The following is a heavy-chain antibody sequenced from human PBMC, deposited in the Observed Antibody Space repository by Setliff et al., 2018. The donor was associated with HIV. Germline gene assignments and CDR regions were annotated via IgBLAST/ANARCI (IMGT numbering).Heavy chain of an antibody. CDR3: AKPRHSYDVSGYHSYFDY. V-gene: IGHV3-23*01. CDR1: GFTFSSYA. J-gene: IGHJ4*02. D-gene: IGHD3-22*01. Sequence: GGSLRLSCAASGFTFSSYAMSWVRQAPGKGLEWVSAITASGGSTYYADSVKGRFTISRDNSKNTLYLQMNSLRAEDTAVYYCAKPRHSYDVSGYHSYFDYWGQGTLVTVSS. CDR2: ITASGGST.